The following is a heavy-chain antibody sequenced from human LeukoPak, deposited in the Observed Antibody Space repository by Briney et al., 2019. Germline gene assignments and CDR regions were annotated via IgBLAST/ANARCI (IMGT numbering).Heavy chain of an antibody. CDR3: ARAGFRGYGGLLHN. V-gene: IGHV3-23*01. CDR1: GFTFSNYD. Sequence: PGGSLRLSCAASGFTFSNYDMNWVRQAPGKGLDWVSAIRAGGENTFYADSVKGRFTISRDNSKNMLYLQMNSLRAEDTAVYYCARAGFRGYGGLLHNWGQGTLVTVSS. J-gene: IGHJ4*02. D-gene: IGHD5-12*01. CDR2: IRAGGENT.